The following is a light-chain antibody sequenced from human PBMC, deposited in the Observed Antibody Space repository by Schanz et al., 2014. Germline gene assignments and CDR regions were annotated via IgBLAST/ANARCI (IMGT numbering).Light chain of an antibody. J-gene: IGLJ1*01. CDR2: DVS. Sequence: QSVLTQPASVSGSPGQSITISCTGSSSDVGYYNYVSWYQQHPGKAPKLMIYDVSNRPSGVSIRFSGSKSGNTASLTISGLQAEDEADYYCNSYTSSSTYVFGTGTKLTVL. CDR1: SSDVGYYNY. CDR3: NSYTSSSTYV. V-gene: IGLV2-14*01.